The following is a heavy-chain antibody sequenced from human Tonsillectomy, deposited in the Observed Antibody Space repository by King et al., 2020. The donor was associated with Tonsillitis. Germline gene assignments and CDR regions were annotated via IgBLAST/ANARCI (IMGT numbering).Heavy chain of an antibody. J-gene: IGHJ5*02. CDR1: GFTFNTYP. CDR2: IWSDRPVT. D-gene: IGHD3-10*01. Sequence: DVQLVESGGTLVQPGGSLRLSCSASGFTFNTYPLHWVRQAPGKGLEYVSGIWSDRPVTSYADSVKGRFTISRDISMNTLYLQMTSLRSEDTAIYYCACERSYASGGFDPWGRGTLVTVSS. V-gene: IGHV3-64D*06. CDR3: ACERSYASGGFDP.